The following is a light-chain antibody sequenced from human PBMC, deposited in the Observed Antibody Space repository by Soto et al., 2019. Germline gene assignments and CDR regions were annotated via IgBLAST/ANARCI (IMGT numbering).Light chain of an antibody. V-gene: IGKV3-15*01. CDR1: QSVSSS. J-gene: IGKJ4*01. CDR3: HQYNNWPPF. Sequence: ETVMTQSPDTLSVSPGERVTLSCRASQSVSSSLAWYQQKPGQAPRLLIYGASTMATGIPARFSGSGSGTDFTLTISSLQSEDFAVYYCHQYNNWPPFFGGGTKVEIK. CDR2: GAS.